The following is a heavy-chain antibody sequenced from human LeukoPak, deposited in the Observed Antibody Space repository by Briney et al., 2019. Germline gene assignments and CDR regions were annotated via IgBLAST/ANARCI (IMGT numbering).Heavy chain of an antibody. D-gene: IGHD2-21*02. CDR3: TTSRSFSYCGGDCYRYPAFDY. V-gene: IGHV3-73*01. J-gene: IGHJ4*02. CDR1: GFTFSGSA. Sequence: PGGSLRLSCAASGFTFSGSAMHWVRQASGKGLEWVGRIRSKANSYATAYAASVKGRFTISRDDSKNTAYLQMNSLKTEDTAVYYCTTSRSFSYCGGDCYRYPAFDYWGQGTLVTVSS. CDR2: IRSKANSYAT.